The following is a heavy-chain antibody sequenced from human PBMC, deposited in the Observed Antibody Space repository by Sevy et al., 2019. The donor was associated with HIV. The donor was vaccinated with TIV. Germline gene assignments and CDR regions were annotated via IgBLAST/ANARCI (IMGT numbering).Heavy chain of an antibody. CDR1: GFSFSSYS. CDR2: INSSSSYM. CDR3: ARDLMDGSGSHYNGFAP. Sequence: GGSLRLSCAASGFSFSSYSMTWVRQAPGKGLEWVSSINSSSSYMSYADSVKGGFNISRDKAKNSLYLQMNSLRAEDTAVYYCARDLMDGSGSHYNGFAPRGEGTLVTVSS. V-gene: IGHV3-21*01. J-gene: IGHJ5*02. D-gene: IGHD3-10*01.